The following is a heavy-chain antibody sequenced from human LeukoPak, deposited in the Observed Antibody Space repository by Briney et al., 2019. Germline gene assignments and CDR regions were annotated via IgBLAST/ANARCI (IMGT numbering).Heavy chain of an antibody. CDR2: IYYSGST. J-gene: IGHJ4*02. Sequence: PSETLSLTRTVSGGSISSYYWSWIRQPPGKGLEWTGYIYYSGSTNYNPSLKSRVTISVDTSKNQFSLKLSSVTAADTAVYYCARAEYDFWSGYYGYWGQGTLVTVSS. CDR1: GGSISSYY. V-gene: IGHV4-59*01. CDR3: ARAEYDFWSGYYGY. D-gene: IGHD3-3*01.